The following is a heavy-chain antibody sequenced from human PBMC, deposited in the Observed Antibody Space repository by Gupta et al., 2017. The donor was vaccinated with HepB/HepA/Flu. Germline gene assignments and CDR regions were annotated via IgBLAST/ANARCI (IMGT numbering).Heavy chain of an antibody. CDR2: INPNSGGT. CDR3: ARSVGYCSSTSCYEGYGMDV. D-gene: IGHD2-2*01. CDR1: GYTFTGYY. V-gene: IGHV1-2*04. J-gene: IGHJ6*02. Sequence: QVQLVQSGAEVKKPGASVKVSCKASGYTFTGYYMHWVRQAPGQGLEWMGWINPNSGGTNYAQKFQGWVTMTRDTSISTAYMELSRLRSDDTAVYYCARSVGYCSSTSCYEGYGMDVWGQGTTVTGSS.